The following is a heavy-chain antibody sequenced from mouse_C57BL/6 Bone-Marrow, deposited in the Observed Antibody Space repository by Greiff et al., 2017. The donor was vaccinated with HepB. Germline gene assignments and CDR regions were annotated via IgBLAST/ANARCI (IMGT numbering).Heavy chain of an antibody. CDR2: ISSGGSYT. CDR3: ARHITTVVAFDY. V-gene: IGHV5-6*01. J-gene: IGHJ2*01. Sequence: EVQVVESGGDLVKPGGSLKLSCAASGFTFSSYGMSWVRQTPDKRLEWVATISSGGSYTYYPDSVKGRFTISRDNAKNTLYLQMSSLKSEDTAMYYCARHITTVVAFDYWGQGTTLTGSS. CDR1: GFTFSSYG. D-gene: IGHD1-1*01.